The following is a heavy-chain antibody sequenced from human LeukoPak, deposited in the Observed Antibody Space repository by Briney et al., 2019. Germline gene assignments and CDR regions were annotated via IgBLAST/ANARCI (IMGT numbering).Heavy chain of an antibody. J-gene: IGHJ4*02. D-gene: IGHD5-12*01. CDR2: INHSGST. CDR3: ARAKRWLRNPQYYFDY. V-gene: IGHV4-34*01. Sequence: GSLRLSCAASGFTFSSYAMSWVRQAPGKGLEWIGEINHSGSTNFKPSLKSRVTISVDTSKNQFSLKLSSVTAADTAVYYCARAKRWLRNPQYYFDYWGQGTLVTVSS. CDR1: GFTFSSYA.